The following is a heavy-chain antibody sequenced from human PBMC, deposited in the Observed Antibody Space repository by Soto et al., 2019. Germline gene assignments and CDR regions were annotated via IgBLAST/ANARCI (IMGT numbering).Heavy chain of an antibody. J-gene: IGHJ5*02. CDR1: GFTFSSYG. Sequence: QVQLVESGGGVVQPGRSLRLSCAASGFTFSSYGIHWVRQAPGKGLEWVAVIWYDGSNKYYADSVKGRFTISRDNSKNTLYLQMNSLRAEDTAVYYCARASDPYNWFDPWGQGTLVTVSS. CDR3: ARASDPYNWFDP. V-gene: IGHV3-33*01. CDR2: IWYDGSNK.